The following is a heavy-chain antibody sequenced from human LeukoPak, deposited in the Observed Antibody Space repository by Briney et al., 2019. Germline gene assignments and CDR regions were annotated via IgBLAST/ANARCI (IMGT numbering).Heavy chain of an antibody. D-gene: IGHD2-15*01. CDR1: GGSISSDDYY. V-gene: IGHV4-30-4*08. CDR3: ARGDLVVVVAATSFDY. J-gene: IGHJ4*02. CDR2: MFYSGST. Sequence: PSETLSLTCTVSGGSISSDDYYWTWIRQPPGEGLEWIGYMFYSGSTFYNPSLKSRVTISVDTSKNQFSLKLSSVTAADTAVYYCARGDLVVVVAATSFDYWGQGTLVTVSS.